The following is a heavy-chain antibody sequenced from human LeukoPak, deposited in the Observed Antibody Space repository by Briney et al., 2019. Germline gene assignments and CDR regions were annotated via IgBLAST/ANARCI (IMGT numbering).Heavy chain of an antibody. D-gene: IGHD4-17*01. CDR2: ISGSGGGT. J-gene: IGHJ4*02. CDR3: AKSATTVTSNFDY. V-gene: IGHV3-23*01. Sequence: GGSLRLSCAASGFTFSSHGMSWVRQAPGKGLEWASGISGSGGGTFYADSVRGRFTISRDNSKNTVYLQMNSLRAEDTAVYYCAKSATTVTSNFDYWGQGTLVTVSS. CDR1: GFTFSSHG.